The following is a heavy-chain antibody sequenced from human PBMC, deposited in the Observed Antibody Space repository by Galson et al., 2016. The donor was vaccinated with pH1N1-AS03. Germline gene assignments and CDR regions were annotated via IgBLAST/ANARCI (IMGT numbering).Heavy chain of an antibody. CDR1: GFTFSSYG. V-gene: IGHV3-30*18. CDR2: ISVNGDTK. J-gene: IGHJ3*02. D-gene: IGHD4-17*01. Sequence: SLRLSCAASGFTFSSYGMHWVRQAPGKGLEWVALISVNGDTKIYEDSVKGRVTISRDNSKNTLYLQMDSLRPEDTAVYYCAKERGARDAYDIWGQGTMVTVSS. CDR3: AKERGARDAYDI.